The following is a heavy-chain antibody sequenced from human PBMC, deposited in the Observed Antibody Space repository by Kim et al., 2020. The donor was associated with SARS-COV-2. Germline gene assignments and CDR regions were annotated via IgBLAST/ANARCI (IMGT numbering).Heavy chain of an antibody. CDR3: ARGGWLTMIGPRNWFDP. Sequence: LKSRVTISVDTSKNQFSLRLSSVTAADTAVYYCARGGWLTMIGPRNWFDPWGQGTLVTVSS. D-gene: IGHD3-22*01. V-gene: IGHV4-39*07. J-gene: IGHJ5*02.